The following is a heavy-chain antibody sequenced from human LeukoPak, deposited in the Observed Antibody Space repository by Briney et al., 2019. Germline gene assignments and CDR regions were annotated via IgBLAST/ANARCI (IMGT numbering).Heavy chain of an antibody. D-gene: IGHD5-24*01. CDR3: TRDHGFHFDL. CDR2: ITGDGATT. Sequence: GRCLRLSCAVSGFTLTSLWMQWVSPAQGKGLVWGSYITGDGATTNHTDAGRGRFTISRDSARNTVYMQLSSLTLEDTPVYYCTRDHGFHFDLSGQGTLVTVSS. V-gene: IGHV3-74*01. CDR1: GFTLTSLW. J-gene: IGHJ4*02.